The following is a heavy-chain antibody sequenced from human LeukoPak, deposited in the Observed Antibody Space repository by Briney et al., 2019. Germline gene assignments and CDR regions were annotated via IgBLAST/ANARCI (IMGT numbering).Heavy chain of an antibody. V-gene: IGHV3-74*01. J-gene: IGHJ3*02. Sequence: GGSLRLSCAASGFTFSSYWMHWVRQAPGKGLVWVSRINSDGSSTSYADSVKGRFTISRDNAKNTLYLQMNSLRAEDTAVYYCARVSMIVVEVASSPKDAFDIWGQGTTVTVSS. CDR1: GFTFSSYW. CDR3: ARVSMIVVEVASSPKDAFDI. CDR2: INSDGSST. D-gene: IGHD3-22*01.